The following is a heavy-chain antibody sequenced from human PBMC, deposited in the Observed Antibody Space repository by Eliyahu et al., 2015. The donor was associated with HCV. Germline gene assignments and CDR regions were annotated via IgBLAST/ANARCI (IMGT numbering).Heavy chain of an antibody. CDR3: ASGGGGIAVAGTGGWFDP. J-gene: IGHJ5*02. CDR2: IHYSVXT. CDR1: GGSISTYY. V-gene: IGHV4-59*01. Sequence: QVQLQESGPGLVKPSETLSLSCXVSGGSISTYYWSWXRQPPGKGLEXIGGIHYSVXTNHNPSLKSRVTMSIDTSKNQFSLKLSSVTAADTAVYYCASGGGGIAVAGTGGWFDPWGQGTLVTVSS. D-gene: IGHD6-19*01.